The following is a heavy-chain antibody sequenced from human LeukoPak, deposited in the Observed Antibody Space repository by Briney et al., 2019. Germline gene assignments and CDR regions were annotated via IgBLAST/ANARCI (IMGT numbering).Heavy chain of an antibody. CDR1: GGSISRDF. J-gene: IGHJ5*02. D-gene: IGHD4-17*01. CDR3: ASGYGDYWFDP. CDR2: IYYTGST. Sequence: SETLPLTCTVSGGSISRDFWSWIRQPPGKGLEWIGYIYYTGSTNYNPSLKSRVTISIDTSKNQFSLRLSSVTAADTAVYYCASGYGDYWFDPWGQGTLVTVSS. V-gene: IGHV4-59*01.